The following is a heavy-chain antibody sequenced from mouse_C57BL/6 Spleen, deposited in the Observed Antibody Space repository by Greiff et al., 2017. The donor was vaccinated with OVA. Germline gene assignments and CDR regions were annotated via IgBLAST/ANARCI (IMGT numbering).Heavy chain of an antibody. Sequence: EVQLQQSGPELVKPGASVKISCKASGYTFTDYYMNWVKQSHGKSLEWIGDINPNNGGTSYNQKFKGKATLTVDKSSSTAYMELRSLTSEDSAVYYCARRNLLPYYYAMDYWGQGTSVTVSS. CDR2: INPNNGGT. V-gene: IGHV1-26*01. CDR3: ARRNLLPYYYAMDY. CDR1: GYTFTDYY. J-gene: IGHJ4*01. D-gene: IGHD1-1*01.